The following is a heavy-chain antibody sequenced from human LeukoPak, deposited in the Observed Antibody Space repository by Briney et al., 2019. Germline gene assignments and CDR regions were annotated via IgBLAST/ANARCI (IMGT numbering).Heavy chain of an antibody. CDR2: ISSSGSTK. V-gene: IGHV3-11*04. CDR3: ARGVFGAAAGAYYYYMDV. CDR1: GFTFSDYY. J-gene: IGHJ6*03. Sequence: GGSLRLSCVASGFTFSDYYMSWIRQAPGKGLEWFSYISSSGSTKYYADSVQGRFTISRDNAKNSLYLQMNSLRAEDTAVYFCARGVFGAAAGAYYYYMDVWGKGTTVTVSS. D-gene: IGHD6-13*01.